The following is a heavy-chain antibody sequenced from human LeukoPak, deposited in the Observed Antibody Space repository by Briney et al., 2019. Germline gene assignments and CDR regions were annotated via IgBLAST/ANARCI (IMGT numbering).Heavy chain of an antibody. CDR2: IYYSGST. CDR3: ARGVNSGYFDY. CDR1: GGSISSSSYY. D-gene: IGHD1-26*01. Sequence: SETLSLTCTVSGGSISSSSYYWGWIRQPPGKGLEWIGYIYYSGSTNYNPSLKSRVTISVDTSKNQFSLKLTSVTAADTAVYYCARGVNSGYFDYCGQGTLVTVSS. J-gene: IGHJ4*02. V-gene: IGHV4-61*05.